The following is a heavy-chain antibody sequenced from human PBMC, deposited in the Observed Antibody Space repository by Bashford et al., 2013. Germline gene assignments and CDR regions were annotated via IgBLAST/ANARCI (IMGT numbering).Heavy chain of an antibody. CDR1: GGSISSGGYY. V-gene: IGHV4-61*02. CDR3: ARGGGSKFDY. CDR2: IYSTGSA. Sequence: SETLSLTCTVSGGSISSGGYYWSWIRQPAGKGLEWIGRIYSTGSANYNPSLKSRVTMSVDTSKNQVSLRLSSVTAADTAVYYCARGGGSKFDYWGQGTLVTVSS. D-gene: IGHD5-24*01. J-gene: IGHJ4*02.